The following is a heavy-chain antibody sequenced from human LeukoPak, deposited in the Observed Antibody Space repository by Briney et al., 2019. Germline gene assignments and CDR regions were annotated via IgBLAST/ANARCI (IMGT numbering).Heavy chain of an antibody. V-gene: IGHV3-7*01. CDR2: IKQDGSEK. J-gene: IGHJ6*02. D-gene: IGHD3-10*01. CDR3: ARSDYYGSGRDYYYGMDV. CDR1: GFTFSSYW. Sequence: GGSLRLSSAASGFTFSSYWMSWVRQAPGKGLEWVANIKQDGSEKYYVGSVKGRFTISRDNAKNSLYLQMNSLRAEDTAVYYCARSDYYGSGRDYYYGMDVWGQGTTVTVSS.